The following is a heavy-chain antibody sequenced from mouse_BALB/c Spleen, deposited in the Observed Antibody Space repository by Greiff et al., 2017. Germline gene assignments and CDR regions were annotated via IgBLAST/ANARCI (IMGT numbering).Heavy chain of an antibody. Sequence: EVKLEESGPGLVKPSQSLSLTCTVTGYSITSDYAWNWIRQFPGNKLEWMGYISYSGSTSYNPSLKSRISITRDTSKNQFFLQLNSVTTEDTATYYGARGPHYYGSSYYFDYWGQGTTLTVSS. CDR2: ISYSGST. CDR1: GYSITSDYA. J-gene: IGHJ2*01. V-gene: IGHV3-2*02. CDR3: ARGPHYYGSSYYFDY. D-gene: IGHD1-1*01.